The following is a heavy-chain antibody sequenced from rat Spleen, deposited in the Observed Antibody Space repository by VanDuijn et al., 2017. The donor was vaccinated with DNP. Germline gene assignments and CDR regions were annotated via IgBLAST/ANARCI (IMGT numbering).Heavy chain of an antibody. CDR2: ISYSGST. J-gene: IGHJ3*01. Sequence: EVQLQESGPGLVKPSQSLSLTCSVTGYSITSNYWGWIRKFPGNKMEWIGHISYSGSTSYNPSLKSRISITRDTSKNQFFLQLNSVTTEDTATDYCARRGAKGLFAYWGQGTLVTVSS. CDR1: GYSITSNY. V-gene: IGHV3-1*01. CDR3: ARRGAKGLFAY.